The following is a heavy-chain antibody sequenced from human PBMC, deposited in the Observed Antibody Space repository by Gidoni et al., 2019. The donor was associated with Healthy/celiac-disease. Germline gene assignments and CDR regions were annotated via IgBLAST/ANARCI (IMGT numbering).Heavy chain of an antibody. CDR2: IWYDGSNK. J-gene: IGHJ6*02. CDR1: GFTFSSSG. D-gene: IGHD3-3*01. CDR3: ARDTLDPRPYDFWSGTFSIGPKHYYYYYGMDV. Sequence: QVQLVESGGGVVQPGRSLRLSCAASGFTFSSSGMHWVRPAPAPGLDRGAVIWYDGSNKYYADSVNGRFTIARDNSKNTLYRQMNSLRAEDTAGYYCARDTLDPRPYDFWSGTFSIGPKHYYYYYGMDVWGQGTTVTVSS. V-gene: IGHV3-33*01.